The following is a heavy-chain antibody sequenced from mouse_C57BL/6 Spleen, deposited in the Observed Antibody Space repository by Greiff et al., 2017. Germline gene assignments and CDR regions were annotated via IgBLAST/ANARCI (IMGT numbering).Heavy chain of an antibody. CDR1: GYTFTDYE. V-gene: IGHV1-15*01. D-gene: IGHD2-4*01. CDR2: IDPETGGT. Sequence: QVQLKESGAELVRPGASVTLSCKASGYTFTDYEMHWVKQTPVHGLEWIGAIDPETGGTAYNQKFKGKAILTADKSSSTAYMGLRSLTSEDSAVYYCTRSGGLRAWFAYWGQGTLVTVSA. J-gene: IGHJ3*01. CDR3: TRSGGLRAWFAY.